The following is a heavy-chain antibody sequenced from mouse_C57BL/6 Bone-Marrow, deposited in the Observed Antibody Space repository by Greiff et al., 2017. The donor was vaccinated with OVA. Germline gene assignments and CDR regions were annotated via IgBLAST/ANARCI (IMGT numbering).Heavy chain of an antibody. CDR2: IYPGSGNT. Sequence: QVTLKVSGAELVRPGASVKLSCKASGYTFTDYYINWVKQRPGQGLEWIARIYPGSGNTYYNEKFKGKATLTAEKSSSTAYMQLSSLTSEDSAVYFCARSVATDAMDYWGQGTSVTVSS. V-gene: IGHV1-76*01. CDR1: GYTFTDYY. D-gene: IGHD1-1*02. CDR3: ARSVATDAMDY. J-gene: IGHJ4*01.